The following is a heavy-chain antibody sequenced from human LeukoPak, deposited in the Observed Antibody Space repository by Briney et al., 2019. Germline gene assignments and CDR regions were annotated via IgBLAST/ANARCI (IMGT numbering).Heavy chain of an antibody. CDR1: GFTFSTYW. D-gene: IGHD2-21*02. V-gene: IGHV3-7*05. CDR3: AKSGGDYA. Sequence: GGSLRLSCAASGFTFSTYWMSWVRQAPGKGLEWVANVKRDGSEKYYVASVKGRFTISRDNAKNSLYLQMNSLRAEDTAVYYCAKSGGDYAWGQGTLVTISS. J-gene: IGHJ5*02. CDR2: VKRDGSEK.